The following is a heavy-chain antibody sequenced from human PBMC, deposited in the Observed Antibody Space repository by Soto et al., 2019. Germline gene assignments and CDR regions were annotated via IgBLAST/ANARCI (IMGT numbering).Heavy chain of an antibody. V-gene: IGHV3-21*01. D-gene: IGHD3-22*01. CDR1: GFTVSPHT. Sequence: GGSLRLSCAAYGFTVSPHTMSWVRQAPGKGLEWVSFIGSRTSDIYYADSVKGRFTISRDNAKHSLYLDLTRLRAEDTAVYFCVRDYYDTSGYPNTFGMWGQGIMVTVSS. CDR3: VRDYYDTSGYPNTFGM. J-gene: IGHJ3*02. CDR2: IGSRTSDI.